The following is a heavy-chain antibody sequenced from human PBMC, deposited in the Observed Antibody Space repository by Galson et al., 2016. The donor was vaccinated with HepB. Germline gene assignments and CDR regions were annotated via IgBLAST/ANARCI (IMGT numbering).Heavy chain of an antibody. Sequence: SGAAVKKPGESLRISCKGSGYSFTNYWISWVRQMPGKGLEWMGRIDPSDSYTNYSPSFQGHVTFSADKSLSTVYLHWSSLKASDTAMYYCARVGSDILTGSDNWFDPWGQGTLVTVSS. CDR3: ARVGSDILTGSDNWFDP. V-gene: IGHV5-10-1*01. D-gene: IGHD3-9*01. CDR2: IDPSDSYT. CDR1: GYSFTNYW. J-gene: IGHJ5*02.